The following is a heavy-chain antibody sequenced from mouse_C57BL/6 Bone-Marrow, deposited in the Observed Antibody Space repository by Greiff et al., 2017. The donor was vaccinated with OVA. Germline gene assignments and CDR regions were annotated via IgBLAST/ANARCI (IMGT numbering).Heavy chain of an antibody. CDR2: INPGSGGT. V-gene: IGHV1-54*01. Sequence: QVQLQQSGAELVRPGTSVKVSCKASGYAFTNYLIEWVKQRPGQGLEWIGVINPGSGGTNYNEKFKGKATLTADKSSSTAYMQLSSLTSEDSAVYFCAREGAYSTWYFDVWGTGTTVTVSS. CDR3: AREGAYSTWYFDV. CDR1: GYAFTNYL. D-gene: IGHD2-5*01. J-gene: IGHJ1*03.